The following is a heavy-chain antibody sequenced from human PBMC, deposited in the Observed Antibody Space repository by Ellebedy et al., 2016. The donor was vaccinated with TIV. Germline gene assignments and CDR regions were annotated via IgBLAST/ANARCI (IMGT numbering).Heavy chain of an antibody. CDR2: SRNKAKSYTT. D-gene: IGHD1-1*01. CDR3: ARDTTSDY. CDR1: GFTFSDHY. Sequence: GESLKISCAVSGFTFSDHYMDWVRLAPGKGPEWVGRSRNKAKSYTTAYAASVKGRFTISRDDSKNSLYLQMNSLKTEDTAIYYCARDTTSDYWGQGALVTVSS. J-gene: IGHJ4*02. V-gene: IGHV3-72*01.